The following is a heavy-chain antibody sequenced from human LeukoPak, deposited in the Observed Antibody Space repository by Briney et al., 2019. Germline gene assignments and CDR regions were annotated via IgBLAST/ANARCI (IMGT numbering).Heavy chain of an antibody. V-gene: IGHV3-48*03. D-gene: IGHD1-14*01. Sequence: PGGSLRLSCAASGFTFSTYEINWVRQAPGKGLEWISYISGSADTAYYADSVKGRFTMSRDNARNSLYLQMNSLGAEDTAVYYCANREYYYYYMDVWGKGTTVTISS. CDR1: GFTFSTYE. J-gene: IGHJ6*03. CDR3: ANREYYYYYMDV. CDR2: ISGSADTA.